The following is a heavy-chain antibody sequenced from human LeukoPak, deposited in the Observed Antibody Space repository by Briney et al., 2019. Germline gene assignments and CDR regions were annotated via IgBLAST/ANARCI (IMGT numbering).Heavy chain of an antibody. Sequence: GGSLRLSCTASGFTFSGCTFHWVRQAPGGGLEWVALISYDARNKYYGDSVKGRFTISRDNTNNTLYLHMNSLRGDDTALYYCAREGGGKLFDFSGQGTPVAVSS. CDR1: GFTFSGCT. D-gene: IGHD2-15*01. V-gene: IGHV3-30*03. CDR3: AREGGGKLFDF. J-gene: IGHJ4*02. CDR2: ISYDARNK.